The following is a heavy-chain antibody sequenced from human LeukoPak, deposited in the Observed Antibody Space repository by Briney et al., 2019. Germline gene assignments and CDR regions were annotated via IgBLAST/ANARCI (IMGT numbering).Heavy chain of an antibody. CDR2: IWYDGSNK. J-gene: IGHJ6*02. CDR1: GLTFSSYG. V-gene: IGHV3-33*01. D-gene: IGHD3-10*01. Sequence: GGSLRLSCAASGLTFSSYGMHWVRQAPGKGLEWVAVIWYDGSNKYYADSVKGRFTISRDNSKNTLYLQMNSLRAEDTAVYYCARESGSGSYYYYYYYGMDVWGQGTTVTVSS. CDR3: ARESGSGSYYYYYYYGMDV.